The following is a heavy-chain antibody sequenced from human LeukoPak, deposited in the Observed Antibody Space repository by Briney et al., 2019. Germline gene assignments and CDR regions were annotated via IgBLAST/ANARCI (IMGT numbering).Heavy chain of an antibody. D-gene: IGHD4/OR15-4a*01. J-gene: IGHJ4*02. CDR3: ARSRAYYDPFDL. CDR1: GGSISTTGDY. CDR2: LYYRGTT. V-gene: IGHV4-39*02. Sequence: PSETLSLTCTVSGGSISTTGDYCGWIRQTPGKGLEWIGSLYYRGTTYYNPSLKSRVTISVDTSKKNLSLSLTSVTAADTAVYFCARSRAYYDPFDLWCQGTLVAVSS.